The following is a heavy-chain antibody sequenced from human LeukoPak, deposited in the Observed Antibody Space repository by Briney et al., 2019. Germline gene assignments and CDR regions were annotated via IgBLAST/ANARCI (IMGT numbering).Heavy chain of an antibody. CDR1: GYTLTELS. CDR2: ISAYNGNT. CDR3: ARISGGIRVGSSSWFDP. D-gene: IGHD6-13*01. J-gene: IGHJ5*02. Sequence: GASVKVSCKVSGYTLTELSMHWVRQAPGQGLEWMGWISAYNGNTNYAQKLQGRVTMTTDTSTSTAYMELRSLRSDDTAVYYCARISGGIRVGSSSWFDPWGQGTLVTVSS. V-gene: IGHV1-18*01.